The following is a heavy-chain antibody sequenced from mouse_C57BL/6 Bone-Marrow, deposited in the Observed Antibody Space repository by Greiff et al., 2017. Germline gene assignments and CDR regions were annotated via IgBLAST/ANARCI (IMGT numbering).Heavy chain of an antibody. J-gene: IGHJ1*03. V-gene: IGHV1-69*01. D-gene: IGHD1-1*01. Sequence: VQLQQPGAELVMPGASVKLSCKASGYTFTSYWMHWVKQRPGQGLEWIGEIDPSDSYTNYNQKFKGKSTLTVDKSSSTAYMQLSSLTSEDSAVYCCARDWGDGSSWGDWYFDVWGTGTTVTVSA. CDR3: ARDWGDGSSWGDWYFDV. CDR2: IDPSDSYT. CDR1: GYTFTSYW.